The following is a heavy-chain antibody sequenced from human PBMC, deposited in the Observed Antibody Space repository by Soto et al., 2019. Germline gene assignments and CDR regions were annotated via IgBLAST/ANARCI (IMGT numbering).Heavy chain of an antibody. J-gene: IGHJ4*02. CDR3: ARGVVSTGYFAY. CDR2: SRDTVHSHTS. Sequence: EVQLAESGGGLVQPGGSLRLSCAASGFTFSDHYMDWVRQAPGKGLDWVGRSRDTVHSHTSEYAASVKGRFTISRGDSENSLYLQMNSLKTEDTAVYYCARGVVSTGYFAYWGQGTLVTVSS. D-gene: IGHD5-12*01. V-gene: IGHV3-72*01. CDR1: GFTFSDHY.